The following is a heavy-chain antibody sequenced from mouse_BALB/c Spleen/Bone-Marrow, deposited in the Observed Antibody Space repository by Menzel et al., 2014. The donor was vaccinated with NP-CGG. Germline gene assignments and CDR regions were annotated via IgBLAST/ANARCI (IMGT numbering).Heavy chain of an antibody. V-gene: IGHV1S29*02. CDR3: ARRGSPYYFDY. J-gene: IGHJ2*01. D-gene: IGHD1-1*02. Sequence: EVKLVESGPELVKPGASVKISCKASGYTFTDYNMHWMKQSHGKGLEWIGYIYPYNGGSGYNQKFKSKATLTVDNSSTTAYMELRSLTSEDSAVYYCARRGSPYYFDYWGQGTTLTVSS. CDR1: GYTFTDYN. CDR2: IYPYNGGS.